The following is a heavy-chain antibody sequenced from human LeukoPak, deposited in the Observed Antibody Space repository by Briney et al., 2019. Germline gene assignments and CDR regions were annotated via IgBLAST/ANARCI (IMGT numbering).Heavy chain of an antibody. CDR3: AKKKWTSRGATAEGPLDY. D-gene: IGHD2-21*02. CDR1: GFTFSDHY. CDR2: SGNKANSYTT. J-gene: IGHJ4*02. V-gene: IGHV3-72*01. Sequence: GGSLRLSCAASGFTFSDHYVDWVRQAPGKGLEWVGRSGNKANSYTTEYAASVKGRFTISRDESKNVLYLQMNSLKTEDTALYYCAKKKWTSRGATAEGPLDYWGQGTLVTVSS.